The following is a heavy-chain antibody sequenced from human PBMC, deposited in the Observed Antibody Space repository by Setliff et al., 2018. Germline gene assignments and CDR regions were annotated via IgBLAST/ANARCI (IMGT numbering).Heavy chain of an antibody. CDR1: GDSISIGIYH. D-gene: IGHD2-2*02. Sequence: SETLSLTCTVSGDSISIGIYHWSWIRQSAGKGLEWIGRIYVSTGSTNYSPSLKSRVSISVDRSKNQFSLKLSSVTAADTAVYYCARDRQYCSSPTCYSSYFYYYGMDVWGQGTTVTVS. CDR2: IYVSTGST. V-gene: IGHV4-61*02. J-gene: IGHJ6*02. CDR3: ARDRQYCSSPTCYSSYFYYYGMDV.